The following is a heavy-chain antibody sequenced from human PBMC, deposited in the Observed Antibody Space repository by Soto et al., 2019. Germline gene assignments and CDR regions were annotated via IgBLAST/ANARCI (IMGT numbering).Heavy chain of an antibody. V-gene: IGHV5-10-1*01. CDR1: GYSFTSYW. Sequence: GESLKISCKGSGYSFTSYWISWVRQMPGKGLEWMGRIDPSDSYTNYSPSFQGHVTISADKSISTAYLQWSSLKASDTAMYYCARKGMITRPEYGIDVWGQGTTVTVSS. J-gene: IGHJ6*02. CDR3: ARKGMITRPEYGIDV. CDR2: IDPSDSYT. D-gene: IGHD3-16*01.